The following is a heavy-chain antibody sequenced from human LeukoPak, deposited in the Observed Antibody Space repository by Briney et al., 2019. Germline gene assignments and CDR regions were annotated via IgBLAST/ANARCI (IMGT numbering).Heavy chain of an antibody. CDR1: GFIFSSHG. Sequence: QPGRSLRLSCVASGFIFSSHGMHWVRQAPGKGLEWVAVIWYDGSNKYYADSVKGRFTISRDNSKNTLYLQMNSLRAEDTAVYYCARGPIVVVPADFYYYYYGMDVWGQGTTVTVSS. V-gene: IGHV3-33*01. CDR3: ARGPIVVVPADFYYYYYGMDV. J-gene: IGHJ6*02. CDR2: IWYDGSNK. D-gene: IGHD2-2*01.